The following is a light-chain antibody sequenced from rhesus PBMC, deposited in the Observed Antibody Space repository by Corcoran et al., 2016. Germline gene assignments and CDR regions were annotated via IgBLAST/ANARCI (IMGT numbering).Light chain of an antibody. Sequence: DIQMTQSPSSLSASVGDTVTITCRASQGISSYLAWYQQKSGKAPKLLIYDASNLQSGVPSRFSGSGSGTEFTLTISSLQPEDFATYYCQQRNSYPLTFGGGTRVEIK. CDR1: QGISSY. CDR3: QQRNSYPLT. V-gene: IGKV1-38*01. CDR2: DAS. J-gene: IGKJ4*01.